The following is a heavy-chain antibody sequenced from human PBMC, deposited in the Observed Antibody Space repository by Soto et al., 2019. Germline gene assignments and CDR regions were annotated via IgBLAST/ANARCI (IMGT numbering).Heavy chain of an antibody. CDR1: GYTFTSYY. CDR3: ARGVPSDWGSPDDAFDI. V-gene: IGHV1-46*01. CDR2: INPSGGST. Sequence: QVQLVQSGAEVKKPGASVKVSCKASGYTFTSYYMHWVRQAPGQGLEWMGIINPSGGSTSYAQKFQGRVTMTRDTSTSTVYMELSSLRSEDTAVYYCARGVPSDWGSPDDAFDIWGQGTMVTVSS. J-gene: IGHJ3*02. D-gene: IGHD7-27*01.